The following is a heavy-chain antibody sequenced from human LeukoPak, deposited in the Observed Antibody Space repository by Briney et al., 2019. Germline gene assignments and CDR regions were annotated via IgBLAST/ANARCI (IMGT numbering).Heavy chain of an antibody. V-gene: IGHV1-69*06. J-gene: IGHJ4*02. Sequence: SVKVSCKASGGTFSSYAISWVRQAPGPGLEWMGGIIPIFGTANYAQKFQGRVTITADKSTSTAYMELSSLRSEDTAVYYCATVPIAAAAYYFDYWGQGTLVTVSS. CDR1: GGTFSSYA. D-gene: IGHD6-13*01. CDR3: ATVPIAAAAYYFDY. CDR2: IIPIFGTA.